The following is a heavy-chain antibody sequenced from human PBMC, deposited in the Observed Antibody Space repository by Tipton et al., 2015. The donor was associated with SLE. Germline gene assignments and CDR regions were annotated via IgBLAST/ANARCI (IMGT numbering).Heavy chain of an antibody. CDR3: GREPSSGTDV. V-gene: IGHV3-7*01. D-gene: IGHD2-15*01. CDR1: GFTFNRFW. J-gene: IGHJ6*02. Sequence: SLRLSCAASGFTFNRFWMTWVRQAPGKGLEWVANIRQDESEKYYVDSVKGRFTISRDNAMKLVYLQMNSLRAEDTGVYYCGREPSSGTDVWGQGTTVTVSS. CDR2: IRQDESEK.